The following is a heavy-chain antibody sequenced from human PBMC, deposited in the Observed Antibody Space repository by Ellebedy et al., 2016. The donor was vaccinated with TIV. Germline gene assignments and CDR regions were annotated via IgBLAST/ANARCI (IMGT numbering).Heavy chain of an antibody. CDR1: GFTFSSYW. V-gene: IGHV3-7*03. D-gene: IGHD3-9*01. CDR2: IKQDGSEK. J-gene: IGHJ4*02. Sequence: GESLKISCAASGFTFSSYWMSWVRQAPGKGLEWVANIKQDGSEKYYVDSVKGRFTISRDNAKNSLYLQMNSLRAEDTAVYYCAKELVSRDSLIFDYWGLGTLVTVTS. CDR3: AKELVSRDSLIFDY.